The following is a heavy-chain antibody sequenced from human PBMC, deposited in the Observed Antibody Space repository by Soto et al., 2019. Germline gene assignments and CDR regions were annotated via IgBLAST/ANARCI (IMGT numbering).Heavy chain of an antibody. CDR2: IIPKSGTV. J-gene: IGHJ4*02. CDR3: ASSYGTSWYGDY. Sequence: QVQLVQSGAEVKKPGSSVKVSCKASGGTFNNYPVTWVRQAPGQGLEWMGGIIPKSGTVNHAQKFQGRVTITADEATSTAYMEMSSLRSEDTAVYYCASSYGTSWYGDYWGQGSLVTVSS. V-gene: IGHV1-69*01. CDR1: GGTFNNYP. D-gene: IGHD6-13*01.